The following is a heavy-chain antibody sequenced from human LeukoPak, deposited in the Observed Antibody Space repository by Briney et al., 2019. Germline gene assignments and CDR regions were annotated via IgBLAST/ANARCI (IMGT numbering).Heavy chain of an antibody. CDR3: ARGGTVTTSH. D-gene: IGHD4-17*01. J-gene: IGHJ4*02. V-gene: IGHV4-59*01. CDR1: GGPISSYY. CDR2: IYYSGST. Sequence: PSETLSLTCTVPGGPISSYYWSWIRHPPGKGLEWIGYIYYSGSTNYNPSLKSRVTISVDTSKNQFSLKLSSVTAADTAVYYCARGGTVTTSHWGQGTLVTVSS.